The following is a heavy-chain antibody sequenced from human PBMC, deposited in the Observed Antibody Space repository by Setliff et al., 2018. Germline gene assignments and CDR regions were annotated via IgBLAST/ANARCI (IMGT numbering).Heavy chain of an antibody. V-gene: IGHV3-21*01. CDR2: ISSSSSYI. J-gene: IGHJ6*03. D-gene: IGHD3-10*02. Sequence: PGGSLRLSCAASGFTFSSYSLNWVRQAPGKGLEWVSSISSSSSYIYYADSVQGRFTISRDNAKNSLYLQMNSLRAEDTAVYYCVRDDVRGYYMDVWGKGTTVTVSS. CDR1: GFTFSSYS. CDR3: VRDDVRGYYMDV.